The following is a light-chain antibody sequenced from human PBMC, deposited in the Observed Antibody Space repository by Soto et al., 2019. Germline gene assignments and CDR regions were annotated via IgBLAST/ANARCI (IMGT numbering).Light chain of an antibody. Sequence: DIEMTQSPSAMSSAVGDMFTITCRASQDIGYHLGWFQQKPGKAPKRLIYSASSLDSGVPLRFSATGSGTEFTFTISSLQPEDFATYYCQLHTTYPRPFGQGTKV. CDR3: QLHTTYPRP. V-gene: IGKV1-17*03. J-gene: IGKJ1*01. CDR2: SAS. CDR1: QDIGYH.